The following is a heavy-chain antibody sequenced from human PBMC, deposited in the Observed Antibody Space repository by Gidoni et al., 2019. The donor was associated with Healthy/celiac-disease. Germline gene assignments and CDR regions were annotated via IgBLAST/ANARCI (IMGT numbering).Heavy chain of an antibody. CDR2: IIPIFGTA. J-gene: IGHJ6*02. V-gene: IGHV1-69*01. CDR3: ARVLSWGPIGYDKYYYYGMDV. D-gene: IGHD3-16*01. Sequence: QVQLVQSGAEVKKPGSSVKVSCKASGGTFSSYAISWVRQAPGQGLEWMGGIIPIFGTANYAQKFQGRVTITADESTSTAYMELSSLRSEDTAVYYCARVLSWGPIGYDKYYYYGMDVWGQGTTVTVSS. CDR1: GGTFSSYA.